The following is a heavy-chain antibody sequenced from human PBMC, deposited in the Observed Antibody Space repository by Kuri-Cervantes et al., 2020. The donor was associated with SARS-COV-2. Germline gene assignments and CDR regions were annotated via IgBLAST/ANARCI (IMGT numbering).Heavy chain of an antibody. Sequence: GGSLRLSCAASGFTFSDYYMSWIRQAPGKGLEWLSYISSSGTYTNYADSVKGRFTISRDNAKNSLYLQMNSLRAEDTAVYYCARGQQLIDYWGQGTLVTVSS. V-gene: IGHV3-11*03. D-gene: IGHD6-13*01. J-gene: IGHJ4*02. CDR2: ISSSGTYT. CDR3: ARGQQLIDY. CDR1: GFTFSDYY.